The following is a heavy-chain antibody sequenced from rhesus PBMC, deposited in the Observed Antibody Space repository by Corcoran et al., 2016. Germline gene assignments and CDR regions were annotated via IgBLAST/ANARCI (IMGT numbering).Heavy chain of an antibody. J-gene: IGHJ4*01. CDR1: GGSISSGYD. CDR2: FYGSGGST. Sequence: QVQLQESGPGVVKPSETLSLTCAVSGGSISSGYDWRWIRQPPGKGPEWIGYFYGSGGSTHYNPSLKNRVTISKDASKNQFSLKLSSVTAADTAVYYCASSTGSGWMIFDYWGQGVLVTVSS. V-gene: IGHV4-76*01. D-gene: IGHD2-21*01. CDR3: ASSTGSGWMIFDY.